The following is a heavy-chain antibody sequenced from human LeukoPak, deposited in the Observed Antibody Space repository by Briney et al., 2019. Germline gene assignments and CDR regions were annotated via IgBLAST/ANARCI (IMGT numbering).Heavy chain of an antibody. CDR2: ISYDGSNK. D-gene: IGHD1-26*01. Sequence: PGGSLRLSCAASGFTFSSYGMHWVRQAPGKGLEWVAVISYDGSNKYYADSVKGRFTISRDNSKNTLYLQMNSLRAEDTAVYYCARGPGSRPYSLSPGGSYQHWGQGTLVTVSS. V-gene: IGHV3-30*19. J-gene: IGHJ1*01. CDR3: ARGPGSRPYSLSPGGSYQH. CDR1: GFTFSSYG.